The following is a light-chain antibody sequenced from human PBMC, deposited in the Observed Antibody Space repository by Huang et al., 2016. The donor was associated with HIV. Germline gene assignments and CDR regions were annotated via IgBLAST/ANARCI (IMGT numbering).Light chain of an antibody. V-gene: IGKV4-1*01. CDR3: QHYYTSPYT. CDR2: WAS. J-gene: IGKJ3*01. Sequence: DIVMTQSPDSLAVSLGERATINCKSSQSVLFSANKKNYLAWYHQKPGQPPRLRISWASTRESGVPDRFSGSGSGTDFTLTISSLQAEDVAVYYCQHYYTSPYTFGPGTKVEIK. CDR1: QSVLFSANKKNY.